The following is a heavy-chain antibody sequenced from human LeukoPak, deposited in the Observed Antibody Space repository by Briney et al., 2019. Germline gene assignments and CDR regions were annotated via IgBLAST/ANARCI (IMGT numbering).Heavy chain of an antibody. CDR1: GYSFTSYW. J-gene: IGHJ5*02. CDR2: IYPGDSVT. V-gene: IGHV5-51*01. CDR3: ARSLTGYSSHNWFDP. Sequence: GESLKISCKGSGYSFTSYWIGWVRQMPGKGLEWMGIIYPGDSVTRYSPSFQGQVTISADKSISTAYLQWSSLKASDTAMYYCARSLTGYSSHNWFDPWGQGTLVTVSS. D-gene: IGHD6-13*01.